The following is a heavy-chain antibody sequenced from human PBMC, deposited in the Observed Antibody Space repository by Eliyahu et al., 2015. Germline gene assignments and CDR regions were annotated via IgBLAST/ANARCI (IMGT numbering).Heavy chain of an antibody. D-gene: IGHD2-21*02. CDR3: ARTPWSGDFVVFQH. CDR1: GFTXXSSW. CDR2: IKPDGSEI. J-gene: IGHJ1*01. Sequence: EVQLVESGGGLVQPGGSLRLSCSASGFTXXSSWMTWVRQAPGKGLEWVANIKPDGSEIYHVGPVQGRFTVSRDNAKNSLYLQMNSLRAEDTAVYYCARTPWSGDFVVFQHRGQGTLVTVSS. V-gene: IGHV3-7*01.